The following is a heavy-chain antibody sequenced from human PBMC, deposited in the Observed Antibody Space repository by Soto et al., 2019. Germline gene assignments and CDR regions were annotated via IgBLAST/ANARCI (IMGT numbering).Heavy chain of an antibody. Sequence: GGSLRLSCVVSGFSFCSVWMTWVRQAPGKGLECVANIKYDGSEEYYVDSVKGRFTISRDNAKNSLYLQMNSLRDEDSAVYYCVTDLNWQGHWGQGT. CDR3: VTDLNWQGH. CDR2: IKYDGSEE. J-gene: IGHJ4*02. CDR1: GFSFCSVW. V-gene: IGHV3-7*01.